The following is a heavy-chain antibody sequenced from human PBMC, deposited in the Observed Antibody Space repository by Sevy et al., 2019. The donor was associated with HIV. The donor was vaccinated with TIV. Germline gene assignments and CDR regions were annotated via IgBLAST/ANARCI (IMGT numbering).Heavy chain of an antibody. D-gene: IGHD2-15*01. V-gene: IGHV3-30*04. CDR1: GFTFSSYA. J-gene: IGHJ4*02. CDR2: MSSDGSNK. CDR3: ARDDTYGGNLNQYFEY. Sequence: GGSLRLSCAASGFTFSSYAMHWVRQAPGKGLEWVAVMSSDGSNKYDADSVKGRFTISRDNSKNTLYLQMNSLRAEDTALYYCARDDTYGGNLNQYFEYRGQGTLVTVSS.